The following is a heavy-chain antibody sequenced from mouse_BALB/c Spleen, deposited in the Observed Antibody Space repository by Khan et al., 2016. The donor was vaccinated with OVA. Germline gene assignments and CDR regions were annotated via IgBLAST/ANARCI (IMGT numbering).Heavy chain of an antibody. D-gene: IGHD2-10*01. V-gene: IGHV2-6-1*01. CDR1: GFSLTNYG. CDR3: SGRPYYHNNVMDY. J-gene: IGHJ4*01. CDR2: IWSDGST. Sequence: QVQLKESGPGLVAPSQSLSITCTISGFSLTNYGIHWVRQPPGKGLEWLVVIWSDGSTTYNSALNSRLTITKANSKSQVFLIMNKLQTDYTTIYYGSGRPYYHNNVMDYWGQGTSVTVSS.